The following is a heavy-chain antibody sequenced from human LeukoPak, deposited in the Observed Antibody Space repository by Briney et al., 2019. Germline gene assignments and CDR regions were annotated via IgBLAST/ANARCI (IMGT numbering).Heavy chain of an antibody. D-gene: IGHD3-16*02. J-gene: IGHJ3*02. CDR2: IYNGGTT. Sequence: SETLSLTCIVSGGSISSYYWSWIRQPPGKGLEWIGYIYNGGTTDYNPSLKSRVTISVDTSKNQLSLNLSTVTAADTAVYYCARCRYTSTYRHSFDIWGHGTMVTVSS. V-gene: IGHV4-59*01. CDR1: GGSISSYY. CDR3: ARCRYTSTYRHSFDI.